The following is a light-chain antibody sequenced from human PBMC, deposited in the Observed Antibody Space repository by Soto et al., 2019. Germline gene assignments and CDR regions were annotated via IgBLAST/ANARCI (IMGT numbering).Light chain of an antibody. Sequence: QSVLTQPPSVSGAPGQTVAISCTGSSSNIGPGFDVHWYQQVPGTAPKLVLYGNTNRPSGVPDRFSGSRSGSSASLAITGLQAEDEADYYCAAWDDSLNGVVFGGGTKLTVL. CDR3: AAWDDSLNGVV. J-gene: IGLJ2*01. CDR1: SSNIGPGFD. V-gene: IGLV1-40*01. CDR2: GNT.